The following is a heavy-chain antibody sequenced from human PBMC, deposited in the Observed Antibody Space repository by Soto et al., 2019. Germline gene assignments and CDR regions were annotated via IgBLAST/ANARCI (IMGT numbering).Heavy chain of an antibody. J-gene: IGHJ6*02. CDR3: TRAGRGAVVVGDLGYFYYGMDV. V-gene: IGHV3-48*02. D-gene: IGHD2-15*01. CDR1: GFTFSSYS. CDR2: ISSSSTGM. Sequence: GGSLRLSCAASGFTFSSYSMKWVRQAPGKGLEWVSHISSSSTGMYYADSVKGRFIVSRDNAKNSLYLQMNNLRDEDTAVYYCTRAGRGAVVVGDLGYFYYGMDVWSQGTTVTVSS.